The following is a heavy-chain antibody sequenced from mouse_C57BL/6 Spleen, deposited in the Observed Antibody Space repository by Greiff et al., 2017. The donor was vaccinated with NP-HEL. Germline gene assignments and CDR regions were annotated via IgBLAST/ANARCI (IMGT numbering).Heavy chain of an antibody. V-gene: IGHV14-2*01. D-gene: IGHD4-1*01. Sequence: VHVKQSGAELVKPGASVKLSCTASGFNITDYYMHWVKQRTEQGLEWIGRIDPEDGETKYAPKFQGKATITADTSSNTAYLQLSSLTSEDTAVYYCASELGLGYFDVWGTGTTVTVSS. CDR3: ASELGLGYFDV. CDR2: IDPEDGET. J-gene: IGHJ1*03. CDR1: GFNITDYY.